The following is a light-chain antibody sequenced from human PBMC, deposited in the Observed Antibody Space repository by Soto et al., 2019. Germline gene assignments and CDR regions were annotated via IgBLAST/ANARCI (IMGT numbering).Light chain of an antibody. Sequence: DIQMTQSPSTLSASVGDRVTITCRASQSISSWLAWYQQKPGKAPKLLIYKASSLESGVPSRFSGSGSGTEFTLTISSLQPDDFATYYCQQYNSYSWPFGQGTKVDSK. CDR3: QQYNSYSWP. CDR2: KAS. CDR1: QSISSW. V-gene: IGKV1-5*03. J-gene: IGKJ1*01.